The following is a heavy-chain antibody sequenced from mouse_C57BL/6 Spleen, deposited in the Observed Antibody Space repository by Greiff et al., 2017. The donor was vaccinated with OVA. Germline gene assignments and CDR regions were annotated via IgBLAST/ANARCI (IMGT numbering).Heavy chain of an antibody. CDR3: ARGYYGSSYFFDD. V-gene: IGHV1-80*01. D-gene: IGHD1-1*01. J-gene: IGHJ2*01. CDR2: IYPGDGDT. CDR1: GYAFSSYW. Sequence: QVQLQQSGAELVKPGASVKISCKASGYAFSSYWMNWVKQRPGKGLEWIGQIYPGDGDTNYNGKFKGKATLTADKSSSTAYMQLSSLTSEDSAVYFCARGYYGSSYFFDDWGQGTTLTVSS.